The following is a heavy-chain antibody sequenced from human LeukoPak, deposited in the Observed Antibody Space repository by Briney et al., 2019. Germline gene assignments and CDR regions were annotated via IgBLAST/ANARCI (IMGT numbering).Heavy chain of an antibody. Sequence: PSETLSLTCAVCGGSFSGYYWSWIRQPPGKGLEWIGEINHSGSTNYNPSLKSRVTISVDTSKNQFSLKLSSVTAADTAVYYCARGRASGYFHWGQGTLVTVSS. CDR2: INHSGST. D-gene: IGHD3-22*01. CDR3: ARGRASGYFH. CDR1: GGSFSGYY. V-gene: IGHV4-34*01. J-gene: IGHJ4*02.